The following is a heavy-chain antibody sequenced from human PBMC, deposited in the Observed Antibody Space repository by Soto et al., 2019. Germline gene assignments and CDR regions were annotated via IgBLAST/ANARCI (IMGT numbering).Heavy chain of an antibody. Sequence: GASVKVSCKASGGTFSSYAISWVRQAPGQGLEWMGGIIPIFGTANYAQKFQGRVTITADESTSTAYMELSSLRSEDTAVYYCARSEPIAEAGTGWFDPWGQGTLVTVSS. CDR2: IIPIFGTA. CDR1: GGTFSSYA. V-gene: IGHV1-69*13. J-gene: IGHJ5*02. CDR3: ARSEPIAEAGTGWFDP. D-gene: IGHD6-13*01.